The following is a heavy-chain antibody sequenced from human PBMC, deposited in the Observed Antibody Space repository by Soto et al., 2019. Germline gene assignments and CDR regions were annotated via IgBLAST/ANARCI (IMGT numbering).Heavy chain of an antibody. CDR1: GGTLSRNA. V-gene: IGHV1-69*06. J-gene: IGHJ1*01. CDR2: IIPILGTP. CDR3: ARDTESNRYND. Sequence: QVQLVQSGAEVKKPGSSVKVSCKASGGTLSRNAINWVRQAPGQGLEWMGGIIPILGTPNYARKFQGRVTISADKSSSTAYMELSSLISEDKAMYYCARDTESNRYNDWGQGTLVTVSS. D-gene: IGHD1-20*01.